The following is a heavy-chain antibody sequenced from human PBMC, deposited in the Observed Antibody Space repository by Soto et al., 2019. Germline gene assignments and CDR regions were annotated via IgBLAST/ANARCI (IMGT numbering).Heavy chain of an antibody. J-gene: IGHJ6*04. CDR3: ARGPRLLFTYYYYGMDV. Sequence: SETLSLTCAVYGGSFSGYYWSWIRQPPGKGLEWIGEINHSGSTNYNPSLKSRVTISVDTSKNQFSLKLSSVTAADTAVYYYARGPRLLFTYYYYGMDVWGKGTTVTVSS. CDR2: INHSGST. D-gene: IGHD2-15*01. V-gene: IGHV4-34*01. CDR1: GGSFSGYY.